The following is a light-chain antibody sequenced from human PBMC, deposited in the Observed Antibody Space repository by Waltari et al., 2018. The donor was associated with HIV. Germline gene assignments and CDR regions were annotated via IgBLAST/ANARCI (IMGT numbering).Light chain of an antibody. CDR2: EVS. Sequence: QSALTQPPSASGSPGQPVTISCTGTSSDVGGYNYVSWYQQHPGKAPKLIIYEVSKRPSGVPDRFSGSKSGNTASLTVSGLQAEDEANYYCSSYAGSNPVVFGGGTKLTVL. CDR1: SSDVGGYNY. CDR3: SSYAGSNPVV. V-gene: IGLV2-8*01. J-gene: IGLJ2*01.